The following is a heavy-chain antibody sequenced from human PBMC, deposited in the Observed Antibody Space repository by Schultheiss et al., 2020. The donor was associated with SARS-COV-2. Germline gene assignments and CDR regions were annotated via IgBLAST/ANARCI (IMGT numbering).Heavy chain of an antibody. D-gene: IGHD3-3*01. CDR1: GGSISSSSYY. V-gene: IGHV4-61*02. J-gene: IGHJ4*02. CDR3: ARDAHRSGYQLPYY. CDR2: IYTSGST. Sequence: SETLSLTCTVSGGSISSSSYYWSWIRQPAGKGLEWIGRIYTSGSTNYNPSLKSRVTISVDTSKNQFSLKLSSVTAADTAVYYCARDAHRSGYQLPYYWGQGTLVTVSS.